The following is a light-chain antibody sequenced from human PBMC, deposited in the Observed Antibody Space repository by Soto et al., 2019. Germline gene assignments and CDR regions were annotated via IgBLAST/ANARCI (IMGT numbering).Light chain of an antibody. CDR2: KAS. J-gene: IGKJ1*01. CDR3: QQYNTHRAWT. CDR1: QSISSW. V-gene: IGKV1-5*03. Sequence: DIQMTQSPSTLSASVGDRVTITCRASQSISSWLAWYQQKPGKAPNLLIHKASTLLSGVPSRFSGSGSGTAFTLPISSLHPDDFATYYCQQYNTHRAWTFGQGTKVEIK.